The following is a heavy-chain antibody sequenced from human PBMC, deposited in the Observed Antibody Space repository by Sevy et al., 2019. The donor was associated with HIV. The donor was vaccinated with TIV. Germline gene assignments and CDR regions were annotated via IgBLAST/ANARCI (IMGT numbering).Heavy chain of an antibody. CDR3: AKDAAWTGIAASAALSTHHYLDV. J-gene: IGHJ6*03. D-gene: IGHD6-13*01. Sequence: GGCLRLSCAASGFTFSSYGMHWVRQAPGKGLEWVTFIQYHGGNQYYADSVKGRFTISRDNSKNTLYLQMDSLRPEDTALYYCAKDAAWTGIAASAALSTHHYLDVWGKGATVTVSS. V-gene: IGHV3-30*02. CDR2: IQYHGGNQ. CDR1: GFTFSSYG.